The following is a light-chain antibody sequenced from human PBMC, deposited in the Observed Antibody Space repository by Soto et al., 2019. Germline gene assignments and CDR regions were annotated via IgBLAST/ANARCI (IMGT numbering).Light chain of an antibody. CDR3: QQYNKWPQT. CDR2: GAS. V-gene: IGKV3-15*01. J-gene: IGKJ5*01. Sequence: EIVMTQSPATLSVSPGERATLSCRASQSISRSLAWYQHKPGQAPRLLIHGASTRATGIPARFSGVGSGTEFTLTISSLQSEDFAVYYCQQYNKWPQTFGQGTRLEIK. CDR1: QSISRS.